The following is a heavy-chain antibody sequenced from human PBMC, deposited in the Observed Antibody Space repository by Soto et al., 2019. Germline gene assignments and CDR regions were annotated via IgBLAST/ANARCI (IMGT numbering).Heavy chain of an antibody. CDR3: ARDRTCSGCPWYGMDV. D-gene: IGHD6-25*01. CDR1: GFTFSSYA. J-gene: IGHJ6*02. V-gene: IGHV3-30-3*01. Sequence: GGSLRLSCAASGFTFSSYAMHWVRQAPGKGLEWVAVISYDGSNKYYADSVKGRFTISRDNPKNTLYLQMNSLRAEDTAVYYCARDRTCSGCPWYGMDVWGQGTTVTVSS. CDR2: ISYDGSNK.